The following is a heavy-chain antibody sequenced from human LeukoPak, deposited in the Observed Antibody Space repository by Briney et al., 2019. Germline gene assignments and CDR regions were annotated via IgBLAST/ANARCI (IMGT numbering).Heavy chain of an antibody. CDR3: ARDRSSGAARPYYYYGMDV. Sequence: PGGSLRLSCAASGFTVSSNYMSWVRQAPGKGLEWVSVIYSGGSTYYADSVKGRFTISRHNSKNTLYLQMNSLRAEDTAVYYCARDRSSGAARPYYYYGMDVWGQGTTVTVSS. CDR1: GFTVSSNY. V-gene: IGHV3-53*04. D-gene: IGHD6-6*01. CDR2: IYSGGST. J-gene: IGHJ6*02.